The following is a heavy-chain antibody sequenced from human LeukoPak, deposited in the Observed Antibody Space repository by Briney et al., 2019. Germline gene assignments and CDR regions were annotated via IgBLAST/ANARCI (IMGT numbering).Heavy chain of an antibody. CDR3: ARVSGSYHPYFGY. D-gene: IGHD1-26*01. CDR1: GFTFSSYE. V-gene: IGHV3-48*03. CDR2: ISSSGSTI. Sequence: QPGGSLRLSCAASGFTFSSYEMNWVRQAPGKGLEWVSYISSSGSTINYADSVKGRFTISRDNAKNSLYLQMNSLRAEDTAVYYCARVSGSYHPYFGYWGQGTLVTVSS. J-gene: IGHJ4*02.